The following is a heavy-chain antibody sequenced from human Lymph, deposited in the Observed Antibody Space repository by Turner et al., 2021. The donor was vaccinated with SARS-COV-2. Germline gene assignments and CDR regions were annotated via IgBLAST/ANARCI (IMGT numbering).Heavy chain of an antibody. Sequence: QVQLVQSGSEVRKPGASVTVSCKVSGYTLTELSLHWVRQAPGKGLEWMGGFDPEEGDTTYAQKCQGRVTMTEDTSTDTPYMELSSLRSEDTAVYYCAIGSSKPQWLDLFWYWGQGTLVTVSS. CDR1: GYTLTELS. CDR2: FDPEEGDT. D-gene: IGHD6-19*01. CDR3: AIGSSKPQWLDLFWY. V-gene: IGHV1-24*01. J-gene: IGHJ4*02.